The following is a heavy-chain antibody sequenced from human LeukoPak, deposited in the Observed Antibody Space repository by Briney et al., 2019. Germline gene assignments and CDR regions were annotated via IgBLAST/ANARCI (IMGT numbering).Heavy chain of an antibody. J-gene: IGHJ4*02. Sequence: GGSLRLSCAASGFTVSSNYMSWVRQAPGKRLEWVSVIYSGGSTYYADSVKGRFTISRDNSKNTLYLQMNSLRAEDTAVYYCARFSGSNLFAYWGQGTLVTVSS. CDR3: ARFSGSNLFAY. CDR1: GFTVSSNY. CDR2: IYSGGST. V-gene: IGHV3-53*01. D-gene: IGHD1-26*01.